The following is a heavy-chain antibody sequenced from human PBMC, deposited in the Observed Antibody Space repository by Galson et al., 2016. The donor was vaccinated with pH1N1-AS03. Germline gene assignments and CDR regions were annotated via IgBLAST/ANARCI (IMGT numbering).Heavy chain of an antibody. Sequence: SLRLSCAASGFTFSTYTMNWVRQAPGKGLEWVAYIRSSSRFIYYADAVQGRFTISKDSPKNSVYLHMNGLRADDTAVYYCARDGGYSSGWIGFRGQGTRVSVSS. CDR3: ARDGGYSSGWIGF. J-gene: IGHJ4*02. CDR2: IRSSSRFI. V-gene: IGHV3-21*01. D-gene: IGHD3-22*01. CDR1: GFTFSTYT.